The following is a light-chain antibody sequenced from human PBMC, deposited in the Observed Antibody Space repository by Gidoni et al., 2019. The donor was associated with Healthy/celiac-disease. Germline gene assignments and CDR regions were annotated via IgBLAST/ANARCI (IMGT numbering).Light chain of an antibody. CDR2: DAS. V-gene: IGKV3-11*01. J-gene: IGKJ1*01. CDR3: QQRSNLPGT. Sequence: ELVLTQSPAPLSLSPGERATLSCRASQSVSSYLAWYQQKPGQAPRPLIYDASNRATGIPARFSGSGSGTDFTLTISSLEPEDFAVYYCQQRSNLPGTFGQGTKVEIK. CDR1: QSVSSY.